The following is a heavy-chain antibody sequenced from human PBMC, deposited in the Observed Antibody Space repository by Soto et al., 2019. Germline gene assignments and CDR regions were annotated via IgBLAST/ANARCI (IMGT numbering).Heavy chain of an antibody. D-gene: IGHD3-10*01. Sequence: QVQLVQSGAEVKKPGASVKVSCKTSGYTFSSIGISWVRQAPGQGLEWMGWISPHKDDTYYAQRLQGRVTMTTDTSTSTAYMEVRSLRFDDTAVYFCARDLDGSGSYYTNYWGQGTLVTVSS. CDR3: ARDLDGSGSYYTNY. J-gene: IGHJ4*02. CDR1: GYTFSSIG. V-gene: IGHV1-18*01. CDR2: ISPHKDDT.